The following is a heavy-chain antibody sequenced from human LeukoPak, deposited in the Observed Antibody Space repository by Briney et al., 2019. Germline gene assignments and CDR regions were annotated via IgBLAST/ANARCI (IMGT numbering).Heavy chain of an antibody. Sequence: SETLSLTCAVYGGSFNDYYWSWIRQPPGKGLEWIGEINHSGSTNYNPSLKSRVTISVDTSKNQFSLKLSSVTAADTAVYYCARPWRIAARRRGEAFDIWGQGTMVTVSS. CDR3: ARPWRIAARRRGEAFDI. CDR2: INHSGST. D-gene: IGHD6-6*01. J-gene: IGHJ3*02. V-gene: IGHV4-34*01. CDR1: GGSFNDYY.